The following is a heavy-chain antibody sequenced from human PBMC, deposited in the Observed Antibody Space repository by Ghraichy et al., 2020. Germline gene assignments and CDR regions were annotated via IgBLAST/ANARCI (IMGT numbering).Heavy chain of an antibody. Sequence: GGSLRLSCSASGFTFSSYAMHWVRQAPGKGLEYVSAISSNGGSTYYADSVKGRFTISRDNSKNTLYLQMSSLRAEDTAVYYCVVNGEGGWYLQGPDYFDYWGQGTLVTVSS. CDR1: GFTFSSYA. V-gene: IGHV3-64D*09. J-gene: IGHJ4*02. CDR2: ISSNGGST. D-gene: IGHD6-19*01. CDR3: VVNGEGGWYLQGPDYFDY.